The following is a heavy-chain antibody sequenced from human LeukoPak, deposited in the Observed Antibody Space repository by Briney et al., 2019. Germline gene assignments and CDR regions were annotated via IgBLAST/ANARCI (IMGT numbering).Heavy chain of an antibody. CDR3: AKDRRVERRPYYFDY. CDR2: IKQDGSDK. D-gene: IGHD1-1*01. J-gene: IGHJ4*02. Sequence: PGGPLRLFRTASGFIFSNFWLSWVRQAPGKGLEWVANIKQDGSDKYYVDSVKGRFTHSRANSKNTLYLRMNRLRAEATVVYYWAKDRRVERRPYYFDYWGQGTLGTVSS. V-gene: IGHV3-7*03. CDR1: GFIFSNFW.